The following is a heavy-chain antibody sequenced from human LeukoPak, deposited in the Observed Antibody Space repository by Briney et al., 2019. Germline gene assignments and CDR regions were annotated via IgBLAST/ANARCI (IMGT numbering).Heavy chain of an antibody. CDR1: GFTFSSYS. CDR3: ARDLYSGSPDDY. CDR2: ISSSSSYI. J-gene: IGHJ4*02. D-gene: IGHD1-26*01. Sequence: SGGSLRLSCAASGFTFSSYSMNWVRQAPGKGLEWVSSISSSSSYIYYADSVKGRFTISRDNAKNSLYLQMNSLRAEDTAVYYCARDLYSGSPDDYWGQGTLVTVSS. V-gene: IGHV3-21*01.